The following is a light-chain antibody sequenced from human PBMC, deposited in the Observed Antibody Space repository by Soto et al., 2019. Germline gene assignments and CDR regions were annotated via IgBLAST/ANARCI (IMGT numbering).Light chain of an antibody. CDR3: KSYVSGLSGWF. CDR1: SSNIGAVFD. Sequence: QSVLTQPPSVSGAPGQRVTISCTGSSSNIGAVFDVHWYQQVPGTAPKLLIYENTKRPSGVPDRFSGSKSGTSASLAITGLQAEDEADYYCKSYVSGLSGWFFGGGTKLTVL. J-gene: IGLJ2*01. V-gene: IGLV1-40*01. CDR2: ENT.